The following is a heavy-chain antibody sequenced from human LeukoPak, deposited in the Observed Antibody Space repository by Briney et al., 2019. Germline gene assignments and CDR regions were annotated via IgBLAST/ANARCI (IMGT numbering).Heavy chain of an antibody. J-gene: IGHJ4*02. CDR2: IKQDGSEK. Sequence: GGSLRLSCAASGFTFSAYSMSWVRQAPGKGLEWVANIKQDGSEKYYVGSVKGRFTISRDNAKNSLYLQTNSLRAEDTAVYYCARDPGPRVPPGSYSDYWGQGTLVTVSS. D-gene: IGHD1-26*01. CDR1: GFTFSAYS. V-gene: IGHV3-7*01. CDR3: ARDPGPRVPPGSYSDY.